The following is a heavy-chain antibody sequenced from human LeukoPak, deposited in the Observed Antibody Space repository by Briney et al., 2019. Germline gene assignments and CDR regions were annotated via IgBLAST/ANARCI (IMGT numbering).Heavy chain of an antibody. D-gene: IGHD2-15*01. V-gene: IGHV1-2*02. CDR2: INPNSGGT. CDR1: GYTFTGYY. Sequence: ASVKVSCKASGYTFTGYYMHRVRQAPGQGLEWMGWINPNSGGTNYAQKFQGRVTMTRDTSISTAYMELSRLRSDDTAVYYCARGVVVVVAATYWFDPWGQGTLVTVSS. CDR3: ARGVVVVVAATYWFDP. J-gene: IGHJ5*02.